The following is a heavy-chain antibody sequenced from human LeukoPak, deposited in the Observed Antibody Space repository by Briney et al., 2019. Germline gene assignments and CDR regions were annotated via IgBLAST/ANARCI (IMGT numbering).Heavy chain of an antibody. CDR3: AKLDDTAMDDFDY. CDR1: GFTFSTYS. Sequence: GGSLRLSCTASGFTFSTYSMNWVRQAPGKGLEWVSYISSSSSTIYYADSVKGRFTISRDNAKNSLYLQMSSLRDEDTAVYYCAKLDDTAMDDFDYWGQGTLVTVSS. CDR2: ISSSSSTI. J-gene: IGHJ4*02. D-gene: IGHD5-18*01. V-gene: IGHV3-48*02.